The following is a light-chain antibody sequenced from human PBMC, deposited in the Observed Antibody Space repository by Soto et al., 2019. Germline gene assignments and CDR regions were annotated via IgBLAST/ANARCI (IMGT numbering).Light chain of an antibody. CDR3: LLTYSDAVV. CDR1: TGAVTSGHY. V-gene: IGLV7-46*01. CDR2: DIS. J-gene: IGLJ3*02. Sequence: QAVVTQEPSLTVSPGGTVTLTCGSSTGAVTSGHYPYWFQQKPSQAPRTLIYDISKKHSWTPARFSGSLLGDKAALTLSGVQPEDEAEYYCLLTYSDAVVFGGGTKLTVL.